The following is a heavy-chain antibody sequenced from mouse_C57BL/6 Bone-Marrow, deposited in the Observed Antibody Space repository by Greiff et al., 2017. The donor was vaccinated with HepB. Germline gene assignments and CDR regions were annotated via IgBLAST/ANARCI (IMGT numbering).Heavy chain of an antibody. V-gene: IGHV5-6*02. CDR1: GFTFSSYG. Sequence: DVMLVESGGDLVKPGGSLKLSCAASGFTFSSYGMSWVRQTPGKRLEWVATISSGGSYTYYPDSVKGRFTISRDNAKNTLYLQMSSLKSEDTAMYYCARRVISYYFDYWGQGTTLTVSS. D-gene: IGHD2-13*01. J-gene: IGHJ2*01. CDR3: ARRVISYYFDY. CDR2: ISSGGSYT.